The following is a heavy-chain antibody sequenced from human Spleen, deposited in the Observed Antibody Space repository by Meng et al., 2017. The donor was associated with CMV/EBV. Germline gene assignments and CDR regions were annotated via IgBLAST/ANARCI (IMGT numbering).Heavy chain of an antibody. Sequence: SETLSLTCTVSGGSISSSSYYWGWIRQPPGKGLEWIGEINHSGSTNYNPSLKSRVTISVDTSKNQFSLKLSSVTAADTAVYYCARRTRGSGSYGYWGQGTLVTVSS. V-gene: IGHV4-39*07. CDR1: GGSISSSSYY. J-gene: IGHJ4*02. CDR3: ARRTRGSGSYGY. CDR2: INHSGST. D-gene: IGHD3-10*01.